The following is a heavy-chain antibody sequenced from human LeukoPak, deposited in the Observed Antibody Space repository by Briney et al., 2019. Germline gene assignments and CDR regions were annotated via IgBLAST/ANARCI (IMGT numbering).Heavy chain of an antibody. J-gene: IGHJ4*02. CDR1: GGSISTYY. D-gene: IGHD2-2*01. CDR3: ASLETGDIVIVPEDY. CDR2: IYTTGGT. Sequence: PSETLSLSCSVSGGSISTYYWSWIRQPAGKGLEWIGRIYTTGGTNYNPSLKSRVTMSVDTSKNQFSLKLTSVTAADTAVYYCASLETGDIVIVPEDYWGQGTLVTVSS. V-gene: IGHV4-4*07.